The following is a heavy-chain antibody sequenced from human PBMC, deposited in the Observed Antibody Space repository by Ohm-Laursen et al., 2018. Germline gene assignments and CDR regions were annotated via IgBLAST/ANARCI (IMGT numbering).Heavy chain of an antibody. J-gene: IGHJ5*02. V-gene: IGHV5-51*01. CDR1: GYNFATYW. D-gene: IGHD6-19*01. Sequence: ESLKISCKGSGYNFATYWIAWVRQMPGKGLECMGITYPDDSDTRYSPSFQGQVTISADKSISTAFLQWNSLKASDTAMYYCARLAVAGTGWYDPWGQGTLVTVSS. CDR2: TYPDDSDT. CDR3: ARLAVAGTGWYDP.